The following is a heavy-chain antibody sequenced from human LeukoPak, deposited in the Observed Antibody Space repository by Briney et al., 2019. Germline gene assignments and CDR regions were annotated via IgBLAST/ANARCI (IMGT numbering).Heavy chain of an antibody. V-gene: IGHV1-2*02. CDR3: ARGVVIAYFEY. Sequence: ASVKVSCKASGYTFTGYYMHWVRQAPGQGLEWMGWINPNSGGTNYAQKFQGRVTMTRDTSMNTAYMNLSRLKSDDTAVYYCARGVVIAYFEYWGQGTLVTVSS. D-gene: IGHD3-3*01. CDR2: INPNSGGT. J-gene: IGHJ4*02. CDR1: GYTFTGYY.